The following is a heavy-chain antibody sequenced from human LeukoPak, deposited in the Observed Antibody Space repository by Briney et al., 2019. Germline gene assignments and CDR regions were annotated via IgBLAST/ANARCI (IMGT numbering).Heavy chain of an antibody. CDR1: GYTFTVYY. Sequence: ASVRVSCKASGYTFTVYYMHWVRQAPGQGLEWMGWINPNSGGTNYAQKFQGRVTMTRDTSISTAYMELSRLRSDDTAVYYCALAFSIVVVPAASGYWGQGTLVTVSS. J-gene: IGHJ4*02. V-gene: IGHV1-2*02. D-gene: IGHD2-2*01. CDR2: INPNSGGT. CDR3: ALAFSIVVVPAASGY.